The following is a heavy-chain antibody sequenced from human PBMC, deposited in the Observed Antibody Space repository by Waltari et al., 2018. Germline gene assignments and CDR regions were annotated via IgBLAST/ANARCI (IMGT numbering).Heavy chain of an antibody. V-gene: IGHV3-7*01. J-gene: IGHJ4*02. D-gene: IGHD2-2*01. CDR2: INYDGSKK. CDR3: AKSRGFEY. Sequence: EVQPVEPGGGLVQPGGSLRLSCGAPGFTFSRYWMSWVRQTPGKGLQWLANINYDGSKKYYVDSVKGRFTISRDNAKNSVYLQMNSLRVEDSAVYYCAKSRGFEYWGQGALITVSS. CDR1: GFTFSRYW.